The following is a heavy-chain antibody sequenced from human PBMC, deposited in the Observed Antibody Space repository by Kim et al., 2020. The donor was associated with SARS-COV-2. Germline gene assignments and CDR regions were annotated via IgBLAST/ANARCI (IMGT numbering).Heavy chain of an antibody. Sequence: GGSLRLSCAASGFLFSSYVMHWVRQAPGKGLEWVAGISYDGSNKYYADSVKGRFTLSRDNSKNTLYLQMNSLRAEDTAVYYCGPTGLPFEIASSGTWVDYWGQGTLVTVSS. CDR2: ISYDGSNK. J-gene: IGHJ4*02. CDR1: GFLFSSYV. V-gene: IGHV3-30*04. D-gene: IGHD6-13*01. CDR3: GPTGLPFEIASSGTWVDY.